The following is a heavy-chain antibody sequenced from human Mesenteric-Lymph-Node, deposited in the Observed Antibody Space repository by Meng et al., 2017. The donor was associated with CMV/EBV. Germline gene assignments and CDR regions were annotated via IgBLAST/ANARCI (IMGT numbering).Heavy chain of an antibody. J-gene: IGHJ4*02. CDR1: GFTFSNFW. Sequence: GGSLRLSCEGSGFTFSNFWMSWVRQAPGKGLEWVANIKHDGSEKYYVDSVKGRFTISRDDAKNSVDLQMNSLRAEDTAVYYCARDNWSFDYWGQGTLVTVSS. CDR2: IKHDGSEK. V-gene: IGHV3-7*01. CDR3: ARDNWSFDY.